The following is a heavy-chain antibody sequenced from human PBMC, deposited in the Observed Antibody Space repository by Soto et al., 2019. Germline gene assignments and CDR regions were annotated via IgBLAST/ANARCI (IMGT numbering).Heavy chain of an antibody. V-gene: IGHV1-69*13. CDR3: ARARMGNYYYFGMDV. D-gene: IGHD6-13*01. Sequence: VASVKVSCKASGGTFSRYAISWVRQAPGQGLEWMGGIIPIFGTTNYAQKFQGRVTVTADASTSTAYMELSSLRSEDTAVYYCARARMGNYYYFGMDVWGQGTTVTVSS. J-gene: IGHJ6*02. CDR1: GGTFSRYA. CDR2: IIPIFGTT.